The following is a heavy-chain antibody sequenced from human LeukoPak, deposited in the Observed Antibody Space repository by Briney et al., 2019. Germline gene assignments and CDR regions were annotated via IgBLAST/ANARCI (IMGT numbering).Heavy chain of an antibody. CDR2: INHSGST. D-gene: IGHD2-2*01. Sequence: SETLSLTCAVYVGSFSGYYWSWIRQPPGKGLEWIGEINHSGSTTYNPSLKSRVTLSVDTSKNQFSLKLTSVTAADTAVYYCARVSVVGQLYLYYYMDVWGEGTTVTVSS. J-gene: IGHJ6*04. CDR1: VGSFSGYY. CDR3: ARVSVVGQLYLYYYMDV. V-gene: IGHV4-34*01.